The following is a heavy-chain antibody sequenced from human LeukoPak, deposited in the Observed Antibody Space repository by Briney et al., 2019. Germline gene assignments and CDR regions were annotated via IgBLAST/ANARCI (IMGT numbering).Heavy chain of an antibody. CDR1: GYSISSGYY. V-gene: IGHV4-38-2*02. CDR3: ARGIRYSNFDYYYYMDV. D-gene: IGHD4-11*01. Sequence: SETLSLTCTVSGYSISSGYYWGWIRPPPGKGLEWIGSIYHSGSTYYNPSLKSRVTISVDTSKNQFSLKLSSVTAADTAVYYCARGIRYSNFDYYYYMDVWGKGTTVTVSS. CDR2: IYHSGST. J-gene: IGHJ6*03.